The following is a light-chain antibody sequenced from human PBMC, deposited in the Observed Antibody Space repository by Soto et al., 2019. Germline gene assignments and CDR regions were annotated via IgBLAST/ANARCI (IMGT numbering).Light chain of an antibody. Sequence: DIQMTQSPSTLSASIGDRVTITCRASQSISSWLAWYQQKPGKVPKLLIYRASTLESGVPSRFSGSGSGTEFPLTINSLQPDDFATYYCQHYNSEGTFGQGTKVEIK. J-gene: IGKJ1*01. CDR2: RAS. V-gene: IGKV1-5*03. CDR3: QHYNSEGT. CDR1: QSISSW.